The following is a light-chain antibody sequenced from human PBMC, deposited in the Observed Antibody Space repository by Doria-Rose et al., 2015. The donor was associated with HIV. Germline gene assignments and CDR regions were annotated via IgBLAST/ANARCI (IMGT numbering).Light chain of an antibody. J-gene: IGKJ1*01. CDR1: QSFSSTY. Sequence: TQSPGTQSLSPGERATLSCSASQSFSSTYLAWYKQKPGLAPSLLIYDGSTRATGIPDRFSASGSGTDFTNTINRLEPEDYALYYCHQYGSSWTFGQGTKEEI. CDR3: HQYGSSWT. V-gene: IGKV3-20*01. CDR2: DGS.